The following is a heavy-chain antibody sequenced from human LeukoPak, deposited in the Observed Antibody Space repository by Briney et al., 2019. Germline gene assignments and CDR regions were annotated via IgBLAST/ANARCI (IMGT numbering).Heavy chain of an antibody. Sequence: GGSLRLSCAASGFTFSTYPMGWVRQTPGKGLEWVSGISASGTGTYYAGSVKGRFTISRDNSKNMDYLQMDNLRADDTAMFYCAKSRVSTNVAMFDYWGQGALVTVSS. J-gene: IGHJ4*02. CDR3: AKSRVSTNVAMFDY. CDR1: GFTFSTYP. CDR2: ISASGTGT. V-gene: IGHV3-23*01. D-gene: IGHD5/OR15-5a*01.